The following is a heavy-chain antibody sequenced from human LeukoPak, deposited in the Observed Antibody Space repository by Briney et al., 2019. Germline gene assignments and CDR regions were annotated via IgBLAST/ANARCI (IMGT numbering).Heavy chain of an antibody. CDR2: ISSSSSYT. V-gene: IGHV3-11*05. D-gene: IGHD6-19*01. CDR1: GFTFSDYY. CDR3: ARVRKYSSGWYDAFDI. J-gene: IGHJ3*02. Sequence: GGSLRLSCAASGFTFSDYYMSWIRQAPGKGLEWVSYISSSSSYTNYADSVKGRFTISRDNAKNSLYLQMNSLRAEDTAVYYCARVRKYSSGWYDAFDIWGQGTMVTVSS.